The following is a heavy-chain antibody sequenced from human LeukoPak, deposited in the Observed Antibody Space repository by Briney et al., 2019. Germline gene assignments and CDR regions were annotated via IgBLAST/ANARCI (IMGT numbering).Heavy chain of an antibody. V-gene: IGHV5-51*01. CDR1: GYSFTSYW. Sequence: GESLKISCKGSGYSFTSYWIGWVRQMPGKGLEWMGIIYPGDSDTRYSPSFQGQVTISADKSISTAYLQWSSLKASDTAMYYGASFSYYYDSSGNPAGAFDIWGQGTMVTVSS. J-gene: IGHJ3*02. CDR2: IYPGDSDT. CDR3: ASFSYYYDSSGNPAGAFDI. D-gene: IGHD3-22*01.